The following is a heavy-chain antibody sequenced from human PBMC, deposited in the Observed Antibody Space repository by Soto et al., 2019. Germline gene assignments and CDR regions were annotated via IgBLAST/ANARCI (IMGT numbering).Heavy chain of an antibody. Sequence: PGGSLRLSCAASGFIFSTYGMHWVRQAPGKGLEWVAVIWYDGSNKYYADSVKGRFTISRDNSKNTLYLQMNSLRAEDTAVYYCAREGYSSSTSCYSFDYWGQGTLVTVSS. CDR3: AREGYSSSTSCYSFDY. CDR2: IWYDGSNK. D-gene: IGHD2-2*01. J-gene: IGHJ4*02. V-gene: IGHV3-33*01. CDR1: GFIFSTYG.